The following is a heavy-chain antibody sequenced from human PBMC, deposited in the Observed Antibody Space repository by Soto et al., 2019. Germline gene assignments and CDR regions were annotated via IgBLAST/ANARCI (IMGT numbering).Heavy chain of an antibody. CDR2: IHHSGSS. V-gene: IGHV4-61*08. CDR3: ARDLAAVPRAFDY. CDR1: DVSINIAGYY. Sequence: SVTQSHTYSVADVSINIAGYYWNWERQPPGKGLEWIGEIHHSGSSDYNPSLKSRVTISVDTSKTQFSLNLRSVTAADTAVYYCARDLAAVPRAFDYWGRGTPVNVSS. J-gene: IGHJ4*02. D-gene: IGHD6-13*01.